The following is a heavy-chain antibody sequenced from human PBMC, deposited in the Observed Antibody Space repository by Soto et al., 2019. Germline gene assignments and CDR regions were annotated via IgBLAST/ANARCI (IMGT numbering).Heavy chain of an antibody. CDR2: INPSGGST. V-gene: IGHV1-46*03. J-gene: IGHJ6*03. CDR1: GYTFTSYY. CDR3: AREDCSGGSCYSTLDYYYYMDV. D-gene: IGHD2-15*01. Sequence: QVQLVQSGAEVKKPGASVKVSCKASGYTFTSYYMHWVRQAPGQGLEWMGIINPSGGSTSYAQKFQGRVTMTRDTSTSTVYMELSSLRSEDTAVYYCAREDCSGGSCYSTLDYYYYMDVWGKGTTVTVSS.